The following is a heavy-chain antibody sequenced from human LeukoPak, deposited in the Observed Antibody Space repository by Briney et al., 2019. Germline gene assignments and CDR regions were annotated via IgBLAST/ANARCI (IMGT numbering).Heavy chain of an antibody. Sequence: ASVKVSCKLSGYTLTELSIHWVRQAPGKGLEWMGGFDPSHGETVYARELLGRFTMTDDTSTVTAYMELSSLRSEDTAVYYCARDGGAPGPIYGDYWGQGTPVTVSS. D-gene: IGHD4-23*01. CDR2: FDPSHGET. J-gene: IGHJ4*02. CDR1: GYTLTELS. CDR3: ARDGGAPGPIYGDY. V-gene: IGHV1-24*01.